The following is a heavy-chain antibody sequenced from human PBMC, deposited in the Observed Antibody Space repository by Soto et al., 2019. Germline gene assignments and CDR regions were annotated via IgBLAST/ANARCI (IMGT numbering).Heavy chain of an antibody. D-gene: IGHD2-2*01. V-gene: IGHV1-69*12. CDR3: ARQVPAAGYYYGMDV. Sequence: QVQLVQSGAEVKKPGSSVKVSWKASGGTFSSYAISWVRQSPGQGLEWMGGIIPIFGTANYAQKFKGRVTITAHDSTSTPHMELSSLRSEDTAVYYCARQVPAAGYYYGMDVWGQATTVTVSS. CDR2: IIPIFGTA. J-gene: IGHJ6*02. CDR1: GGTFSSYA.